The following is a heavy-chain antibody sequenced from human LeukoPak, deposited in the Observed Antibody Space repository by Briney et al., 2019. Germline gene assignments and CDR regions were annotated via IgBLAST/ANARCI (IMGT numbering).Heavy chain of an antibody. CDR1: GGSISSSSYY. CDR3: ARLHPDFDY. V-gene: IGHV4-39*01. J-gene: IGHJ4*02. Sequence: KPSETLSLTCTVSGGSISSSSYYWGWIRQPPGKGLEWIGSIYYSGSTYYNPSLKSRVTISVDTSKNQFSLKLSSVTAADTAVYYCARLHPDFDYWGQGTLVTVSS. CDR2: IYYSGST.